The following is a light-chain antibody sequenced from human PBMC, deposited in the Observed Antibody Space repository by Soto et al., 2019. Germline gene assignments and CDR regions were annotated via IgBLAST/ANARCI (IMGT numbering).Light chain of an antibody. J-gene: IGKJ2*01. CDR2: GAS. CDR3: QQYNNWPPYT. V-gene: IGKV3-15*01. CDR1: QSVSSN. Sequence: EIVMTQSPATLSVSPGERATLSCRASQSVSSNLAWYQQKPGQAPRLLIYGASTRVTGIPARFSGSGSGTECTLSTSSLQSEDVAVYYCQQYNNWPPYTFGQGTKLEIK.